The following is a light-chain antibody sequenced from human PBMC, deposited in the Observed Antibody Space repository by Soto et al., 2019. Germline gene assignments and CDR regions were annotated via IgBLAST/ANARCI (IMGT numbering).Light chain of an antibody. V-gene: IGKV3-15*01. CDR3: QQYNVWPLT. J-gene: IGKJ4*01. CDR2: VPS. Sequence: EIVMTQSPATLSVSPGERATLSCMASQSVSSNLAWYQQKPGQTPKLLIYVPSTRATGIPARFSGSGSGTEFTLTISSLQSEDFAVYYCQQYNVWPLTFGGGTKVEFK. CDR1: QSVSSN.